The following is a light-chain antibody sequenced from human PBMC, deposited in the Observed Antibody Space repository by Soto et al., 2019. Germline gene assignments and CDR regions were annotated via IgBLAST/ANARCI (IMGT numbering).Light chain of an antibody. J-gene: IGKJ1*01. V-gene: IGKV3-15*01. CDR2: GSS. Sequence: EVVMTQSPATLSVSPGDTATLSCRASQSISSSLAWYQQKAGQAPRPISYGSSTRATGVPARFSGSGSGTEFTLTISRLQSEDFEVYYCQQYYNWRPRFGQGTKVDIK. CDR1: QSISSS. CDR3: QQYYNWRPR.